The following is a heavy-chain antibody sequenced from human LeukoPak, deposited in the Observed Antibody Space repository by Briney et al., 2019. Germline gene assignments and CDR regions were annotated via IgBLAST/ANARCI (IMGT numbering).Heavy chain of an antibody. D-gene: IGHD5-18*01. CDR1: GFTFSSYE. J-gene: IGHJ3*02. CDR3: ARPCGYSYGPDAFDI. CDR2: ISSSGSTI. V-gene: IGHV3-48*03. Sequence: PGGSLRLSCAASGFTFSSYEMNWVRQAPGKGLEWVSYISSSGSTIYYADSVKGRFTISRDNAKNSLYLQMNSLRAEDTAVYYCARPCGYSYGPDAFDIWGQGTMVTVSS.